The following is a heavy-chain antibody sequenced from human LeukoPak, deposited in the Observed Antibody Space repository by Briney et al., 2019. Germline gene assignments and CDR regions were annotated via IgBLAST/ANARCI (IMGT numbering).Heavy chain of an antibody. CDR3: ARDTNVEFVEWAPLFDY. V-gene: IGHV3-7*01. Sequence: GSLRLSCAASGFTFSSYWVSWVRQAPGKGLEWVANIKQDGSEKYYVDSVKGRFTISRDNAKNSLYLQMNSLRAEDTAVYYCARDTNVEFVEWAPLFDYWGQGTLVTVSS. CDR2: IKQDGSEK. D-gene: IGHD1-26*01. J-gene: IGHJ4*02. CDR1: GFTFSSYW.